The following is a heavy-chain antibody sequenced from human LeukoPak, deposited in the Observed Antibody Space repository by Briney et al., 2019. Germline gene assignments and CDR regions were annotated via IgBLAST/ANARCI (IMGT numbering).Heavy chain of an antibody. Sequence: GGSLRLSCAASGFTINSNSMNWVRQAPGKGLEWVSAISSSSSYIFYADSVKGRFTISRDNAKNSVYLQMNSLRAEDTAVYYCAKEGNNWFDGGIFDYWGQGTLVTVSS. D-gene: IGHD1-1*01. CDR3: AKEGNNWFDGGIFDY. V-gene: IGHV3-21*01. CDR1: GFTINSNS. J-gene: IGHJ4*02. CDR2: ISSSSSYI.